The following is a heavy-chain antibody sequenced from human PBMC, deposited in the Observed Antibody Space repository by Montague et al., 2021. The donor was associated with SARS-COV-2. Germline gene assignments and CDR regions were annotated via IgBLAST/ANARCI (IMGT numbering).Heavy chain of an antibody. CDR3: ARNIGWYSHDR. Sequence: SETLSLTCTFSSDSISCHYWPWIQHSPGRRPEWICFIYKSEKTNYNPSLKSRVTISEDTSKNQFSLKLRSVTAADTAVYYCARNIGWYSHDRWGQGTLVTVTS. CDR1: SDSISCHY. D-gene: IGHD6-19*01. CDR2: IYKSEKT. V-gene: IGHV4-59*08. J-gene: IGHJ5*02.